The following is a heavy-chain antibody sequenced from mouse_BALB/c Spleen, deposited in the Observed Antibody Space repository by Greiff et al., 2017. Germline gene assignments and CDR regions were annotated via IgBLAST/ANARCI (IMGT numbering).Heavy chain of an antibody. CDR3: ARSTTAKGAWFAY. Sequence: VQLQQSAAELARPGASVKMSCKASGYTFTSYTMHWVKQRPGQGLEWIGYINPSSGYTEYNQKFKDKTTLTADKSSSTAYMQLSSLTSEDSAVYYCARSTTAKGAWFAYWGQGTLVTVSA. V-gene: IGHV1-4*02. D-gene: IGHD1-2*01. J-gene: IGHJ3*01. CDR1: GYTFTSYT. CDR2: INPSSGYT.